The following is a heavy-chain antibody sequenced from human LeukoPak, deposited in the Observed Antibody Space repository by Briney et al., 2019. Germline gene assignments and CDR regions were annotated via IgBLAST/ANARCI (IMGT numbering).Heavy chain of an antibody. D-gene: IGHD5-12*01. CDR1: GFTFSSYW. Sequence: GGSLRLSCAASGFTFSSYWMSWVRQAPGKGLEWVANIKQDGSEKYYVDSVKGRFTISRDNAKNSLYLQMNSLGAEDTAVYYCARGGYDLPYYYYYYYMDVWGKGTTVTVSS. V-gene: IGHV3-7*01. CDR3: ARGGYDLPYYYYYYYMDV. J-gene: IGHJ6*03. CDR2: IKQDGSEK.